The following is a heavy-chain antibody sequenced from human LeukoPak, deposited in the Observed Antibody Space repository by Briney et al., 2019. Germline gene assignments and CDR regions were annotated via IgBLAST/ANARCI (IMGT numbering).Heavy chain of an antibody. V-gene: IGHV4-30-2*01. CDR1: GFSLSTSGVA. CDR3: ARAKGSGWYLYYYYYMDV. Sequence: LVKPTQTLTLTCTFSGFSLSTSGVAVAWIRQPPGKALEWIGEINHSGSTNYNPSLKSRVNISADTSKNQFSLKLSSVTAADTAVYYCARAKGSGWYLYYYYYMDVWGKGTTVTVSS. CDR2: INHSGST. J-gene: IGHJ6*03. D-gene: IGHD6-19*01.